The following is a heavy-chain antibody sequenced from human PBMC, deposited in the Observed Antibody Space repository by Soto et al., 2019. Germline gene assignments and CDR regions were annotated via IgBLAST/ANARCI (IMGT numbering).Heavy chain of an antibody. Sequence: AGGSLRLSCVASGFSFSEYTLSWVRQAPGKGLDWVSTISTSSSNIFYAASVKGRFTVSRDNAKNTLYLQMDNLRAADTSVYYCARHGGKLGITGTMGNFDYWGQGSLVTVSS. V-gene: IGHV3-21*01. CDR1: GFSFSEYT. D-gene: IGHD1-20*01. CDR3: ARHGGKLGITGTMGNFDY. CDR2: ISTSSSNI. J-gene: IGHJ4*02.